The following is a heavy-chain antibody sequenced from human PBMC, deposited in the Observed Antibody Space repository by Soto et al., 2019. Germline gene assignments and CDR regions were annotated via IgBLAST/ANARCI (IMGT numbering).Heavy chain of an antibody. CDR2: ITPTGAT. CDR3: APTDKFNSQSSGWANSFDY. CDR1: GFTFTNYA. J-gene: IGHJ4*02. D-gene: IGHD6-25*01. V-gene: IGHV3-23*01. Sequence: EMQLLESGGGLVQPGGSLRLFCAASGFTFTNYAMTWVRQAPGKGLEWVSTITPTGATFYGDTVKGRFTISRDNSRSTVLLQMNSLRDEDTAMHYCAPTDKFNSQSSGWANSFDYWGQGTLVTVSS.